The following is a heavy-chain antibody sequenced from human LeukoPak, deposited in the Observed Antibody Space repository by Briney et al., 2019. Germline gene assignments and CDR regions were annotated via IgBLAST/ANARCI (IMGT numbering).Heavy chain of an antibody. J-gene: IGHJ4*02. V-gene: IGHV4-59*01. CDR3: ARVPIMDPCFDY. D-gene: IGHD3-16*01. CDR2: IYYSGST. Sequence: SETLSLTCTVSGGSISSYYWSWIRQPPGKGLERIGYIYYSGSTNYNPSLKSRVTISVDTSKNQFSLKLSSVTAADTAVYYCARVPIMDPCFDYWGQGTLVTVSS. CDR1: GGSISSYY.